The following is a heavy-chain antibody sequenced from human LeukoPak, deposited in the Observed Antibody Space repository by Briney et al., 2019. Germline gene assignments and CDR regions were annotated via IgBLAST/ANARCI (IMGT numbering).Heavy chain of an antibody. CDR1: GFTFSSYE. J-gene: IGHJ4*02. V-gene: IGHV3-48*03. CDR3: AASMTTVLN. D-gene: IGHD4-23*01. Sequence: GWSLRLSCAASGFTFSSYEMNWVRQAPGKGLEWVSYISSSGSTIYYADSVKGRFTISRDNAKNSLYLQMNSLRAEDTAVYYCAASMTTVLNWGQGTLVTVSP. CDR2: ISSSGSTI.